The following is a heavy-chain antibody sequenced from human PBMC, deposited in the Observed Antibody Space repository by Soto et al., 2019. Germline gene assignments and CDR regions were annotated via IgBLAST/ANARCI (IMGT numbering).Heavy chain of an antibody. V-gene: IGHV1-24*01. Sequence: ASVKVSCKASGGTFSSYVISWVRQAPGKGLEWMGGFDPEDGETIYAQKFQGRVTMTEDTSTDTAYMELSSLRSEDTAVYYCATVSGSYGYYGMDVWGQGTTVTVSS. CDR1: GGTFSSYV. D-gene: IGHD1-26*01. CDR3: ATVSGSYGYYGMDV. J-gene: IGHJ6*02. CDR2: FDPEDGET.